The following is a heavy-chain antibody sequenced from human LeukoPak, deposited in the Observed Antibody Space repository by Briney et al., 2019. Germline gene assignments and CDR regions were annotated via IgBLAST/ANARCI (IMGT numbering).Heavy chain of an antibody. CDR1: GGSISSGGYS. CDR3: VRGVIFGEVTSPTFDY. D-gene: IGHD3-3*01. J-gene: IGHJ4*02. Sequence: PSQTLSLTCAVSGGSISSGGYSWNWIRQPAGKGLEWIGRIYASGSTTYNPSLKSRVTMAVDTSKNQFSLKLISVTAADTAVYYCVRGVIFGEVTSPTFDYWGQGTLVTVSS. V-gene: IGHV4-61*02. CDR2: IYASGST.